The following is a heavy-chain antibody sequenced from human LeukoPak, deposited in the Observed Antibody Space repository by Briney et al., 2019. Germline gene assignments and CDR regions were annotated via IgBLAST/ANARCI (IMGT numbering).Heavy chain of an antibody. CDR2: ISISGGST. Sequence: GGALRLSCAASGISIISYSMSWVRQALGKGLEGVSGISISGGSTSYAASVKGRFTISRDNPRNTLYMETNSIRAEDTALYYCAIMHPYYDGRGYWVQWGQGTLVTVSA. D-gene: IGHD3-22*01. J-gene: IGHJ4*02. CDR1: GISIISYS. CDR3: AIMHPYYDGRGYWVQ. V-gene: IGHV3-23*01.